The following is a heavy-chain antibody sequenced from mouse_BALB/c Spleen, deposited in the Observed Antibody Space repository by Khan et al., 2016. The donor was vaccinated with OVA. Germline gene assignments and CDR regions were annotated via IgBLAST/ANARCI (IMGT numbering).Heavy chain of an antibody. CDR1: GYTFTNDG. D-gene: IGHD2-10*01. CDR3: ARPPYFSYVFVY. V-gene: IGHV9-3-1*01. J-gene: IGHJ4*01. Sequence: QIQLVQSGPELKKPGETVKISCKASGYTFTNDGMNWVKQAPGKGLKWMGWINTYTGEPTYADDFKGRFAFSLETSASTAYLQINNLKNEDTATYFCARPPYFSYVFVYWGQGTSVTVSS. CDR2: INTYTGEP.